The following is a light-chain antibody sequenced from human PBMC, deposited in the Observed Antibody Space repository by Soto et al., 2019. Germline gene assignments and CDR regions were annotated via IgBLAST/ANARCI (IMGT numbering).Light chain of an antibody. CDR2: EDS. CDR1: STDFVSYNR. Sequence: QSALTQPPSVSGSPGQSVTISCTGTSTDFVSYNRVSWYQQPPGTAPKLIIYEDSNRPSGVPGRFSGSKSGNTASLTISGLQAADEADYYCSLYTSEKTYVFGTGTKVTVL. V-gene: IGLV2-18*01. CDR3: SLYTSEKTYV. J-gene: IGLJ1*01.